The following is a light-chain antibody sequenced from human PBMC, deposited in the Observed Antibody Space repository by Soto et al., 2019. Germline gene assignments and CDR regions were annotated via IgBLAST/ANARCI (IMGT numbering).Light chain of an antibody. Sequence: EIVMTQFPATLAVSPGETATLSCRASQSISSNLAWYQQKPGQAPRLLIYGASTRATGIPARFSGSGSGTDFTLTISSLQSEDFALYYCQQYNNWPPYTFGQGTKLEIK. CDR3: QQYNNWPPYT. CDR2: GAS. J-gene: IGKJ2*01. V-gene: IGKV3-15*01. CDR1: QSISSN.